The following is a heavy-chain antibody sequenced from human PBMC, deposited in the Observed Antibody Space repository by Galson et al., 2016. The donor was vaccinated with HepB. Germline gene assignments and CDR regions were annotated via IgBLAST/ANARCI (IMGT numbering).Heavy chain of an antibody. D-gene: IGHD3-10*01. CDR3: ARGFGGVGWFDP. Sequence: LSLTCTVSGGSISSGGYYWRWIRQHPGKGLEWIGYVYYSGITYYNLSLKSRVTISEDTSKYQFSLKLSSVTAADTAVYYCARGFGGVGWFDPRGQGTLVTVSS. V-gene: IGHV4-31*03. CDR2: VYYSGIT. CDR1: GGSISSGGYY. J-gene: IGHJ5*02.